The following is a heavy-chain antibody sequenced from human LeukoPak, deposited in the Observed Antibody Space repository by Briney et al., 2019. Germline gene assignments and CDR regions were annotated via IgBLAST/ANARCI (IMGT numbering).Heavy chain of an antibody. CDR2: IYYSGST. CDR1: GGSVSSSSYY. CDR3: ARLDIVVVPAGGAFDI. D-gene: IGHD2-2*01. J-gene: IGHJ3*02. V-gene: IGHV4-39*01. Sequence: KPSETLSLTCTVSGGSVSSSSYYWGWIRQPPGKGLEWIGSIYYSGSTYYNPSLKSRVTIPADTSKNQFSLKLSSVTAADTAVYYCARLDIVVVPAGGAFDIWGQGTMVTVSS.